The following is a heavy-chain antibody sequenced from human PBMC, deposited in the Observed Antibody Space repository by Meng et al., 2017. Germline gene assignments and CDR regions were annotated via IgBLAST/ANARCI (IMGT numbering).Heavy chain of an antibody. D-gene: IGHD3-10*01. Sequence: QVQLQQGGAGLLKPSETLSLTCAVYGGSLSGYYWSWIRQPPGKGLEWIGEINHSGSTNYNPSLKSRVTISVDTSKNQFSLKLSSVTAADTAVYYCARGLKRVRESYYYGSGSYYNSGRWFDPWGQGTLVTVSS. J-gene: IGHJ5*02. CDR3: ARGLKRVRESYYYGSGSYYNSGRWFDP. CDR2: INHSGST. V-gene: IGHV4-34*01. CDR1: GGSLSGYY.